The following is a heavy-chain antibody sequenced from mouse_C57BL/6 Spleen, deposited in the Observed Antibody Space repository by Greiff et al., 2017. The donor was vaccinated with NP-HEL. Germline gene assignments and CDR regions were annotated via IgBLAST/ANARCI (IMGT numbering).Heavy chain of an antibody. Sequence: VQLQQSGPGLVKPSQSLSLTCSVTGYSITSGYYWNWIRQFPGNKLEWMGYISYDGSNNYNPSLKNRISITRDTSKNQFFLKLNSVTTEDTATYYCARGALYYDYGGYFDVWGTGTTVTVSS. CDR1: GYSITSGYY. J-gene: IGHJ1*03. D-gene: IGHD2-4*01. V-gene: IGHV3-6*01. CDR2: ISYDGSN. CDR3: ARGALYYDYGGYFDV.